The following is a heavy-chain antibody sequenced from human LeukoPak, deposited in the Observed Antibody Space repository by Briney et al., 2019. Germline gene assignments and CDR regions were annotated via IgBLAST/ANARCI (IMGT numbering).Heavy chain of an antibody. Sequence: ASFKVSCKASGYTFSGYYMHWVRQAPGQGLEWMGWINHNTGGTNYAQKFQGRVTMTSDTSSSTAYMEVSSLRSDDTAVYYCATDYGDYESAYWGQGTLVTV. CDR3: ATDYGDYESAY. J-gene: IGHJ4*02. D-gene: IGHD4-17*01. CDR1: GYTFSGYY. V-gene: IGHV1-2*02. CDR2: INHNTGGT.